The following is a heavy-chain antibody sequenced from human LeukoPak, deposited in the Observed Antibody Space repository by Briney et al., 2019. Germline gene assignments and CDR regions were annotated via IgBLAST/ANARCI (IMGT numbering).Heavy chain of an antibody. V-gene: IGHV4-59*12. CDR3: ARVGGSGGNWFDP. D-gene: IGHD3-10*01. CDR1: GGSISSYY. J-gene: IGHJ5*02. Sequence: PSETLSLTCTVSGGSISSYYWSWIRQPPGKGLEWIGYIYYSGSTNYNPSLKSRVTISVDTSKNQFSLKLSSVTAADTAVYYCARVGGSGGNWFDPWGQGTLVTVSS. CDR2: IYYSGST.